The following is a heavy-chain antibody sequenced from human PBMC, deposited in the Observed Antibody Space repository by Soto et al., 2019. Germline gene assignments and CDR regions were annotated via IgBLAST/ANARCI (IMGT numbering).Heavy chain of an antibody. D-gene: IGHD1-26*01. CDR2: INAGNGNT. CDR3: ARVCGYYRPDY. Sequence: QVQLVQSGAEEKKPGASVKVSCKASGYTFTNYAVHWVRQAPGQRLEWMGWINAGNGNTKYSQKFQGRVTITRDTSASTAYMELSSLRSEDTAVYYCARVCGYYRPDYWGQGTRVTVSS. J-gene: IGHJ4*02. CDR1: GYTFTNYA. V-gene: IGHV1-3*05.